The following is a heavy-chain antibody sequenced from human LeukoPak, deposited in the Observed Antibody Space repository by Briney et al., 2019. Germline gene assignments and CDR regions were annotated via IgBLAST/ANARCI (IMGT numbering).Heavy chain of an antibody. CDR3: ARDHNWGFDY. J-gene: IGHJ4*02. D-gene: IGHD7-27*01. V-gene: IGHV3-48*02. Sequence: GGSLRLSCAASGYIFSSFAMNWVRQAPGRGLEWVSYISPTYDIYYSDSVRGRFTISRDNAKNSLYLQMNSLRDEDTAVYYCARDHNWGFDYWGQGTLVAVSS. CDR2: ISPTYDI. CDR1: GYIFSSFA.